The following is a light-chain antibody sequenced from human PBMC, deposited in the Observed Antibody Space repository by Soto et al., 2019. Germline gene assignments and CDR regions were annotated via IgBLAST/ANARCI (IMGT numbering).Light chain of an antibody. J-gene: IGKJ1*01. Sequence: EIALTQSPGTLSLSPGERATLSCRASQSVWNSYLAWYQQKPGQAPRLLIYGASSRATGIPDKFSGSGSGTDFTLTISRLEPEDFAVYYCHHYGSSPQTFGQGTKVEIK. CDR2: GAS. CDR1: QSVWNSY. CDR3: HHYGSSPQT. V-gene: IGKV3-20*01.